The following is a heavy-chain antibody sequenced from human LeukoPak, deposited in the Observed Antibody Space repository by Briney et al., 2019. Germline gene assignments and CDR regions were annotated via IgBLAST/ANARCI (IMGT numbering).Heavy chain of an antibody. CDR3: ATLAFDSPPYLSSGYYYSFTQNYYFDY. V-gene: IGHV3-23*01. CDR1: GFTFSSYA. CDR2: ISGSGGST. J-gene: IGHJ4*02. Sequence: PGGSLRLSCAASGFTFSSYAMSWVRQAPGKGLEWVSAISGSGGSTYYADSVKGRFTISRDNSKNTLYLQMNSLRAEDTAVYYCATLAFDSPPYLSSGYYYSFTQNYYFDYWGQGTLVTVSS. D-gene: IGHD3-22*01.